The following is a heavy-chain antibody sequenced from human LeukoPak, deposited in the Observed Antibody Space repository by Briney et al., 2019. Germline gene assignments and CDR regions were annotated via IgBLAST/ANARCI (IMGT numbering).Heavy chain of an antibody. CDR3: AKLLGTATTYDS. V-gene: IGHV3-7*01. D-gene: IGHD5-24*01. CDR1: GFTFSGNW. Sequence: GGSLTLSCEASGFTFSGNWMCWVRQAPGKGLEWVASINPDGSQKLYVDSVKGRFTISRDSTKSSLYLQMNSLGAEDTAMYYCAKLLGTATTYDSWGQGTRVTVSS. J-gene: IGHJ4*02. CDR2: INPDGSQK.